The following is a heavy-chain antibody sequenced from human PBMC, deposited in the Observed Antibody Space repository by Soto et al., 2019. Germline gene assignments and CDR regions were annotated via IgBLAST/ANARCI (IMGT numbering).Heavy chain of an antibody. D-gene: IGHD3-22*01. V-gene: IGHV1-18*01. CDR1: GYTFTSYG. Sequence: ASVKVSCKASGYTFTSYGISWVRQAPGQGLEWMGWISAYNGNTNYAQKLQGRVTMTTDTSTSTAYMELRSLRSDDTAVYYCARDQDYYDSSGYYWDHYFDYWGQGTLVTVS. CDR3: ARDQDYYDSSGYYWDHYFDY. J-gene: IGHJ4*02. CDR2: ISAYNGNT.